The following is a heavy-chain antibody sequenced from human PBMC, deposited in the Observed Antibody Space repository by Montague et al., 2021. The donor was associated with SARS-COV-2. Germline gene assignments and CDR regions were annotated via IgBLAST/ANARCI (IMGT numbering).Heavy chain of an antibody. V-gene: IGHV3-48*03. D-gene: IGHD5-24*01. CDR2: ISSSGSTI. CDR3: ASDSGIEIPDYYYSMDV. Sequence: SMTLSCAASGFTFSSYEMNWVRQAPVKGLEWVSYISSSGSTIYYXDSVKGRFTISRDNAKNSLYLQMNSLRAEDTAIYYCASDSGIEIPDYYYSMDVWGQGTTVTVSS. J-gene: IGHJ6*02. CDR1: GFTFSSYE.